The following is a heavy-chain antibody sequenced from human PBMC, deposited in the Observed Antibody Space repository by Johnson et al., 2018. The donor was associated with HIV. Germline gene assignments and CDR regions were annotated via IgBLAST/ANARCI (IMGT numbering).Heavy chain of an antibody. V-gene: IGHV3-30-3*01. Sequence: QVQLVESGGGLVQPGGSLRLSCAASGFTFSSYAMSWVRQAPGKGLEWVAVISYAGSNKYYADSVKGRFTIPRDNSKNTLYLQMNSLRAEDTAVYYCARDQSGSYVWWAHDAFDIWGQGTMVTVSS. D-gene: IGHD1-26*01. CDR1: GFTFSSYA. J-gene: IGHJ3*02. CDR3: ARDQSGSYVWWAHDAFDI. CDR2: ISYAGSNK.